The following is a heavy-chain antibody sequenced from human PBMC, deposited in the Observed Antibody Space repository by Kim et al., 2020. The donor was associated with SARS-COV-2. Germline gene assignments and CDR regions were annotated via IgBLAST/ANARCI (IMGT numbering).Heavy chain of an antibody. V-gene: IGHV4-30-2*01. CDR2: IYHSGST. D-gene: IGHD2-15*01. J-gene: IGHJ2*01. CDR1: GGSISSGGYS. CDR3: AAASPTWYFDL. Sequence: SETLSLTCAVSGGSISSGGYSWSWIRQPPGKGLEWIGYIYHSGSTYYNPSLKSRVTISVDRSKNQFSLKLSSVTAADTAVYYCAAASPTWYFDLWGRGTL.